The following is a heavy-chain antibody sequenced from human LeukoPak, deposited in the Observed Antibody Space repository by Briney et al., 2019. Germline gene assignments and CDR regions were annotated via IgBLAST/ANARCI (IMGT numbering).Heavy chain of an antibody. Sequence: GGSLRLSCAASGFTFSGSAMHWVRQASGKGLEWVGFIRSKAYGGTTEYAASVKGRFTISRDDSKSIAYLQMNSLKTEDTAVYYCTRDRYCSGGSCYSPPNWFDPWGQGTLVTVSS. V-gene: IGHV3-49*04. CDR1: GFTFSGSA. CDR2: IRSKAYGGTT. D-gene: IGHD2-15*01. CDR3: TRDRYCSGGSCYSPPNWFDP. J-gene: IGHJ5*02.